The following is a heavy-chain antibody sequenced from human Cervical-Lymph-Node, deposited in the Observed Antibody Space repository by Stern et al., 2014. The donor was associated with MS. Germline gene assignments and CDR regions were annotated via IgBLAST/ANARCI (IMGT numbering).Heavy chain of an antibody. Sequence: EVQLEESGGGLVQPGESLRLSCAASGLTFSSYAMSWVRQAPGGGLEWISAVSGSGGRTFYADSMKGRFTISRDNSKNTVDLQMISLRAEDTAVYYCAKDFDFGGVRYFDYWGRGTPVTVSS. J-gene: IGHJ4*02. D-gene: IGHD4-23*01. V-gene: IGHV3-23*04. CDR1: GLTFSSYA. CDR2: VSGSGGRT. CDR3: AKDFDFGGVRYFDY.